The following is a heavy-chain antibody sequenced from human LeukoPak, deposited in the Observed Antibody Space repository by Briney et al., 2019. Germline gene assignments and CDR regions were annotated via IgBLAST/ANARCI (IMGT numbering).Heavy chain of an antibody. J-gene: IGHJ6*02. CDR3: ARVGYCSSTSCSQGRYYYYGMDV. CDR2: ISAYNGNT. Sequence: GASVKVSCKASGYTFTSYGISWVRQAPGQGLEWMGWISAYNGNTNYAQKLQGRVTMTTDTSTSTAYMELRSLRSDDTAVYYCARVGYCSSTSCSQGRYYYYGMDVWGQGTTVTVSS. CDR1: GYTFTSYG. D-gene: IGHD2-2*03. V-gene: IGHV1-18*01.